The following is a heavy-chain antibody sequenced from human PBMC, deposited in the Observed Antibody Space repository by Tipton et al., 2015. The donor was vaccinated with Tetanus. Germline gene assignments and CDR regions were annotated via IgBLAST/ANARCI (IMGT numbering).Heavy chain of an antibody. D-gene: IGHD2-15*01. CDR1: GGSFSGYY. V-gene: IGHV4-34*01. CDR3: AREKYYCSGGSCYFDY. Sequence: TLSLTCAVYGGSFSGYYWSWIRQPPGKGLEWIGEINHSGSTNYNPSPKSRVTISVNTSKNQFSLKLSSVPAADTAVYYCAREKYYCSGGSCYFDYWGQGTLVTVSS. CDR2: INHSGST. J-gene: IGHJ4*02.